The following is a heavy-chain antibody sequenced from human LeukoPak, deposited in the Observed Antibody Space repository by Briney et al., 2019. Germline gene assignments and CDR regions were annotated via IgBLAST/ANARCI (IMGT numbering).Heavy chain of an antibody. D-gene: IGHD3-16*02. CDR3: ARVSPRELSYNFDP. J-gene: IGHJ5*02. Sequence: GASVKVSCKASGGTFSSYAISWVRQAPGQGLEWMGWISAYNGNTNYAQKLQGRVTMTTDTSTSTAYMELRSLRSDDTAVYYCARVSPRELSYNFDPWGQGTLVTVSS. CDR2: ISAYNGNT. CDR1: GGTFSSYA. V-gene: IGHV1-18*01.